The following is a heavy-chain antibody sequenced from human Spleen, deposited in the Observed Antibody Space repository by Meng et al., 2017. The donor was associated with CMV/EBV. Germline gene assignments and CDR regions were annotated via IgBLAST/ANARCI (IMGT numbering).Heavy chain of an antibody. Sequence: SGYTFTGYYMNWVRQAPGQGLEWMGWINPKSGDTNYAQNFQDRVTMTRDTSISTAYMELSRLRSDDTAVYYCARSPLGYHAWYFDLWGRGTLVTVSS. CDR3: ARSPLGYHAWYFDL. CDR2: INPKSGDT. CDR1: GYTFTGYY. J-gene: IGHJ2*01. D-gene: IGHD3-22*01. V-gene: IGHV1-2*02.